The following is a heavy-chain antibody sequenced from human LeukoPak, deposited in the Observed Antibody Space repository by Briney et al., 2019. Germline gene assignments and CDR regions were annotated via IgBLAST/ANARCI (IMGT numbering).Heavy chain of an antibody. V-gene: IGHV4-34*01. CDR3: ARGSSRPYYYYGMDV. CDR2: INHSGST. Sequence: SETLSLTCAVYGGSFSGYYWSWIRQPPGKGLEWIGEINHSGSTNYNPSLKSRVTISVGTSKNQFSLKLSSVTAADTAVYYCARGSSRPYYYYGMDVWGQRTTVTVSS. CDR1: GGSFSGYY. J-gene: IGHJ6*02.